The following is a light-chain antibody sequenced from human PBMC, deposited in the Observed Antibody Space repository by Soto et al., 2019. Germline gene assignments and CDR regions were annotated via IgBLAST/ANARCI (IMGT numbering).Light chain of an antibody. CDR1: SSDVGGYNY. V-gene: IGLV2-14*01. Sequence: QSALTQPASVSGSPGQSITISCTGTSSDVGGYNYVSWYQQHPGNGPKLMIYDVSSRPSGVSNRFSGSKSGNTASLTISGLQAEDEATYYCSSYTSSSTPWVFGGGTKVTVL. J-gene: IGLJ3*02. CDR2: DVS. CDR3: SSYTSSSTPWV.